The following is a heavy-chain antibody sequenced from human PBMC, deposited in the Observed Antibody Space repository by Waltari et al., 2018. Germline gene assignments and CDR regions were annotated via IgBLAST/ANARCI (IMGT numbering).Heavy chain of an antibody. V-gene: IGHV3-48*03. CDR1: GFSFSNYE. CDR2: ISNIGSTM. Sequence: EMQVVESGGGLVQPGGSLRLSCEASGFSFSNYEMNWIRQAPGKGLEWVSYISNIGSTMYYADSVKCRFTISRDNAKNSLYLEMNSLRAEDTAIYYCARPSTEYYYYYYYMDVWGKGTTVTVS. J-gene: IGHJ6*03. CDR3: ARPSTEYYYYYYYMDV.